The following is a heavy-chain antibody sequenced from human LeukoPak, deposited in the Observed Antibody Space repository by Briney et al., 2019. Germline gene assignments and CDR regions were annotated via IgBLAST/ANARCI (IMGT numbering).Heavy chain of an antibody. J-gene: IGHJ4*02. V-gene: IGHV3-23*01. CDR2: ISGSGGTT. Sequence: GGSLRLSCAASGFTFSNYVMSWVRQAPGKGLEWVSTISGSGGTTYYADSVKGRCTISRDNSKNTLFLQMNSLRAEDTAVYYCAKDFLDQGLRYFDPSDYWGQGTLVTVSS. D-gene: IGHD3-9*01. CDR1: GFTFSNYV. CDR3: AKDFLDQGLRYFDPSDY.